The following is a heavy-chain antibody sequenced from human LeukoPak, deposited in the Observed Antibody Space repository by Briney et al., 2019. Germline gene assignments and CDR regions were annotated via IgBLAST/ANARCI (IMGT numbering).Heavy chain of an antibody. J-gene: IGHJ4*02. CDR1: GGSIISSSYN. CDR3: GYSDY. Sequence: PSETLSLTCTVSGGSIISSSYNWGWIRQPPGEGLEWIGSIFHSGTTYYNPSLKSRVTISADTSKNQFSLKVSSVTAADTAVYYCGYSDYWGQGTLVTVSS. CDR2: IFHSGTT. V-gene: IGHV4-39*01. D-gene: IGHD4-23*01.